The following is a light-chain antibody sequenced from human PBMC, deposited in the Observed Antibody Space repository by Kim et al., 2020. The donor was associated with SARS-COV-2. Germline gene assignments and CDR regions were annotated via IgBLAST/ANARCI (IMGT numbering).Light chain of an antibody. CDR3: QQYYSTPRT. Sequence: DIVMTQSPDSLAVCLGERATINCKYSQSVLHSSNNKNYLAWYQQKPGQPPKLLIYWASTGESGVPDRFSGSGSGTDFTLTISSLQAEDVAVYYCQQYYSTPRTFGQGTKVDIK. J-gene: IGKJ1*01. V-gene: IGKV4-1*01. CDR2: WAS. CDR1: QSVLHSSNNKNY.